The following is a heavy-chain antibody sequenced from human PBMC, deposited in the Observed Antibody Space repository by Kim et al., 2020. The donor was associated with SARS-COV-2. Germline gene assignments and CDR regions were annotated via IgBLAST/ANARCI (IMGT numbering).Heavy chain of an antibody. CDR2: ISSSSSYI. CDR3: ARGTTAPFGELTFDY. J-gene: IGHJ4*02. CDR1: GFTFSSYS. Sequence: GGSLRLSCAASGFTFSSYSMNWVRQAPGKGLEWVSSISSSSSYIYYADSVKGRFTISRDNAKNSLYLQMNSLRAEDTAVYYCARGTTAPFGELTFDYWGQGTLVTVSS. D-gene: IGHD3-10*01. V-gene: IGHV3-21*01.